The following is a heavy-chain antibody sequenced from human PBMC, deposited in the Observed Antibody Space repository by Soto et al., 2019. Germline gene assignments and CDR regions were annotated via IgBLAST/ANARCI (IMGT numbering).Heavy chain of an antibody. CDR1: GDSVSSNSAA. CDR3: ARGVTPPPLNFDD. D-gene: IGHD4-4*01. CDR2: TLYRSKWHY. V-gene: IGHV6-1*01. J-gene: IGHJ4*02. Sequence: SQTLSLTCAISGDSVSSNSAAWHWIRQSPSRGLECLGRTLYRSKWHYDYAVSLRSRITINPDTSKNQFSLQLNSVTPADTAVYYCARGVTPPPLNFDDWGQGNRVTVSS.